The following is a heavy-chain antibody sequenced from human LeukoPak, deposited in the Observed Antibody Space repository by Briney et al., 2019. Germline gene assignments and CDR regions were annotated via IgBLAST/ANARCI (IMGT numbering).Heavy chain of an antibody. V-gene: IGHV1-18*01. CDR1: GYTFTSYG. CDR2: ISAYNGNT. J-gene: IGHJ6*03. D-gene: IGHD1-14*01. CDR3: ARDPGSTDYYYMDV. Sequence: ASVKVSCKASGYTFTSYGISWVRQAPGQGLEWMGWISAYNGNTNYSQKLQGRVTMTTDTSTRTAYMELRSLRSDDTAVYYCARDPGSTDYYYMDVWGKGTTVTVSS.